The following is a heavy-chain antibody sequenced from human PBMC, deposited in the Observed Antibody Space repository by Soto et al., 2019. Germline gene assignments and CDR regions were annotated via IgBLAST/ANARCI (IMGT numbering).Heavy chain of an antibody. CDR3: ARNGERDLGLNYYFYYGMDV. Sequence: SVKVSCKASDYIFTTYGISWVRQAPGQGLEWMGWVSPYSNITNYAQKFQGRVTMTTETSTSTVYMELRSLRSDDKAMYYCARNGERDLGLNYYFYYGMDVWGQGTSVTVSS. CDR2: VSPYSNIT. V-gene: IGHV1-18*01. CDR1: DYIFTTYG. D-gene: IGHD3-10*01. J-gene: IGHJ6*02.